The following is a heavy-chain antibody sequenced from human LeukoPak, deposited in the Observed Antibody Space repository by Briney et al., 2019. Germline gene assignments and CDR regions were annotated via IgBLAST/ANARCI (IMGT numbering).Heavy chain of an antibody. CDR2: ISGSGGST. CDR1: GFTFSSYG. Sequence: GGTLRLSCAASGFTFSSYGMSWVRQAPGKGLEWVSAISGSGGSTYYADSVEGRFTISRDNSKNTLYLQMNSLRAEDTAVYYCAKDHLPGIVVADRDYWGQGTLVTVSS. CDR3: AKDHLPGIVVADRDY. D-gene: IGHD6-19*01. V-gene: IGHV3-23*01. J-gene: IGHJ4*02.